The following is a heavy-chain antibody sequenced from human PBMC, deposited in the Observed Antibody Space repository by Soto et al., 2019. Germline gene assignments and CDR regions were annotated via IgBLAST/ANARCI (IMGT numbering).Heavy chain of an antibody. CDR3: ARDRGRPDLRDTHYYDSSDLDYGMDV. V-gene: IGHV4-39*02. Sequence: SETLSLTCTVSGDSISSSTYFWGWVRQPPGKGLEWIGSIYYSGSTYYNPSLKSRVTISVDTSKNQFSLKLTSVTAADTAVYYCARDRGRPDLRDTHYYDSSDLDYGMDVWGQGTTVTVSS. J-gene: IGHJ6*02. D-gene: IGHD3-22*01. CDR2: IYYSGST. CDR1: GDSISSSTYF.